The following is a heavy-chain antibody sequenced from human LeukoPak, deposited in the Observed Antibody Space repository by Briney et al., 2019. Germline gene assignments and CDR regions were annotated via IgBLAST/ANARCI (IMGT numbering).Heavy chain of an antibody. V-gene: IGHV4-34*01. J-gene: IGHJ4*02. D-gene: IGHD5-12*01. CDR2: INHSGST. Sequence: PSETLSLTCAVYGGSFSGYYWSWIRQPPGKGLEWIGEINHSGSTNYSPSLKSRVTISVDTSKNQFSLKLSSVTAVDTAVYYCARGWKRGYSGYGGFFDYWGQGTLVTVSS. CDR3: ARGWKRGYSGYGGFFDY. CDR1: GGSFSGYY.